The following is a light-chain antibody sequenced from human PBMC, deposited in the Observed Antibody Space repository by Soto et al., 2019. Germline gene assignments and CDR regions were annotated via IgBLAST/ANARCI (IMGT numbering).Light chain of an antibody. CDR2: VVS. J-gene: IGLJ1*01. Sequence: QSALTQPPSASGSPGQSVTISCTGTSSDVGAYNYVSWYQQLPGKAPKLIIYVVSKRPSGVPDRFSGSKSGNTASLTVSGLQAEDEADYYCTSYAGTYSFFYVFGTGTKLTVL. CDR1: SSDVGAYNY. V-gene: IGLV2-8*01. CDR3: TSYAGTYSFFYV.